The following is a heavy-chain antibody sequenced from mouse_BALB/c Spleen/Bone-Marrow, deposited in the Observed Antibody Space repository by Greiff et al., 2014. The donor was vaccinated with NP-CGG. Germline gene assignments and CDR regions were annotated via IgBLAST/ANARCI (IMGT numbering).Heavy chain of an antibody. Sequence: QVQLKESGPELGKPGGSVKISCKGSGYTFTDYYINWGEQTPGQGLWWVGWIYPGSGNTKYNEKVKGKATLTVDTSSSTAYMQLSSLTSEDTAVYFCARSGGYYVRFAYWGQGTLVTVSA. CDR3: ARSGGYYVRFAY. J-gene: IGHJ3*01. CDR2: IYPGSGNT. CDR1: GYTFTDYY. V-gene: IGHV1-84*02. D-gene: IGHD2-3*01.